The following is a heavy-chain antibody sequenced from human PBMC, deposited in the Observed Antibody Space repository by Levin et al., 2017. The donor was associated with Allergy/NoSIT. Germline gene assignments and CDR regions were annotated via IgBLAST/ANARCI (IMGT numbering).Heavy chain of an antibody. CDR2: IYRDDDK. CDR3: AHHGSGSYYNWFDP. J-gene: IGHJ5*02. Sequence: SGPTLVKPTQTLTLTCTFSGFSLSTSGVGVGWIRQPPGKALEWLALIYRDDDKRYSPSLKSRLTITKDTSKNQVVLTMTNMDPVDTATYYCAHHGSGSYYNWFDPWGQGTLVTVSS. D-gene: IGHD3-10*01. CDR1: GFSLSTSGVG. V-gene: IGHV2-5*02.